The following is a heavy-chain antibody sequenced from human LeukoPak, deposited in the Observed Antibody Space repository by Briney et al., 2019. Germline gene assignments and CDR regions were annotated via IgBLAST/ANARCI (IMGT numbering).Heavy chain of an antibody. CDR3: ARGGHIVVVTAIQDYYYGMDV. Sequence: PGRSLRLSCAASGFTFSSYGMHWVRQAPGKGLEWVAVIWYDGSNKYYADSVKGRFTISRDNSKNTLYLQMNSLRAEDTAVYYCARGGHIVVVTAIQDYYYGMDVWGQGTTVTVSS. CDR1: GFTFSSYG. J-gene: IGHJ6*02. CDR2: IWYDGSNK. V-gene: IGHV3-33*01. D-gene: IGHD2-21*02.